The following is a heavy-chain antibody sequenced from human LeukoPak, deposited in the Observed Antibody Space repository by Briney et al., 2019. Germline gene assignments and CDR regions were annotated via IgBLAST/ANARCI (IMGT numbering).Heavy chain of an antibody. CDR2: IKEDGSDK. CDR1: GFTFSNSW. CDR3: ATWSDAWEFDS. J-gene: IGHJ4*02. Sequence: GGSLRLSCAAPGFTFSNSWMTWVRQAPGKGLEWVAHIKEDGSDKYYVDSVTGRFTISRDNTKNSLYLQMSSLKAEDTAVYYCATWSDAWEFDSWGQGTLVSVSS. D-gene: IGHD1-26*01. V-gene: IGHV3-7*05.